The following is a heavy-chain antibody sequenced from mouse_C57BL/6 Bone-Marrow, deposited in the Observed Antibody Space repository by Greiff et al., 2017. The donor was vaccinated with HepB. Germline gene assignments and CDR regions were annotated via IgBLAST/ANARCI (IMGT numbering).Heavy chain of an antibody. J-gene: IGHJ4*01. D-gene: IGHD1-1*01. Sequence: DVMLVESGGDLVKPGGSLKLSCAASGFTFSSYGMSWVRQTPDKRLEWVATISSGGSYTYYPDSVKGRFTISRDNAKNTLYLQMSSLKSEDTAMYYCARLGAPYYYGSSYGAMDYWGQGTSVTVSS. CDR1: GFTFSSYG. CDR2: ISSGGSYT. V-gene: IGHV5-6*02. CDR3: ARLGAPYYYGSSYGAMDY.